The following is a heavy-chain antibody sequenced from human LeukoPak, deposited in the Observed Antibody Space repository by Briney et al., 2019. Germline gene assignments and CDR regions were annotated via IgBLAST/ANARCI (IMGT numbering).Heavy chain of an antibody. Sequence: GASVKVSCKASGYTSTSYYMHWVRQAPGQGLEWMGIINPSGGSTSYAQKFQGRVTMTRDMSTSTVYMELSSLRSEDTAVYYCARDSGGGNCVYWGQGTLVTVSS. D-gene: IGHD4-23*01. CDR1: GYTSTSYY. CDR3: ARDSGGGNCVY. J-gene: IGHJ4*02. V-gene: IGHV1-46*01. CDR2: INPSGGST.